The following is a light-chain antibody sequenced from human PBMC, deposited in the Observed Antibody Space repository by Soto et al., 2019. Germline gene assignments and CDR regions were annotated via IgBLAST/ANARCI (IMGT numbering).Light chain of an antibody. CDR1: NSNIGNNY. CDR3: GTWDSSLSAVV. Sequence: QSVLTQPPSVSGAPGQKVTISCSGSNSNIGNNYVSWYQQLPGTAPKLLIYDNNKRPSGIPDRFSGSKSGTSATLGITGLQTGDEADYYCGTWDSSLSAVVFGGGTKVTVL. J-gene: IGLJ2*01. V-gene: IGLV1-51*01. CDR2: DNN.